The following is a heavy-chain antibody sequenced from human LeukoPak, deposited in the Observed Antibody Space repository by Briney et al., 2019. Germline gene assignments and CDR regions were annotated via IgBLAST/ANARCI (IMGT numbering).Heavy chain of an antibody. Sequence: GGSLRLSCAASGFTFSVYYMSWIRQAPGKGLEWVSYISSSSSYTNYADSVKGRFTISRDNAKNSLYLQMNSLRAEDTAVYYCARSNWYGDGIYWGQGTLVTVSS. CDR3: ARSNWYGDGIY. CDR1: GFTFSVYY. V-gene: IGHV3-11*03. D-gene: IGHD3-10*01. J-gene: IGHJ4*02. CDR2: ISSSSSYT.